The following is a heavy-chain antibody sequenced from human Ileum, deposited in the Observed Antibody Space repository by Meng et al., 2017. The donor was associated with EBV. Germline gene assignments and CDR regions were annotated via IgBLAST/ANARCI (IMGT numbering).Heavy chain of an antibody. CDR2: IYYSGRT. Sequence: LQWRESGPGLVKPSEPLSLTCTVAGGPINSSSYYWGWIRQPPGKGLEWIGSIYYSGRTYYNPSLKSRVTISVDTSKNQFSLKLSSVTAADTAVYYCARPIAAAGWFDPWGQGTLVTVSS. V-gene: IGHV4-39*01. CDR1: GGPINSSSYY. J-gene: IGHJ5*02. D-gene: IGHD6-13*01. CDR3: ARPIAAAGWFDP.